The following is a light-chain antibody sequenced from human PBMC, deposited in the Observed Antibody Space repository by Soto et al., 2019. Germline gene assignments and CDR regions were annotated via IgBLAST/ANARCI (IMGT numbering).Light chain of an antibody. Sequence: EIVMTQSPATLSVSPGERATLYCRASESVSSNLAWYQQKPGQAPRLLIYGASTRATGIPARFSGSGSGTEFTLTISSLQSEDFAVYYCQQYNNWPITFGQGTRLEFK. CDR3: QQYNNWPIT. CDR2: GAS. V-gene: IGKV3-15*01. J-gene: IGKJ5*01. CDR1: ESVSSN.